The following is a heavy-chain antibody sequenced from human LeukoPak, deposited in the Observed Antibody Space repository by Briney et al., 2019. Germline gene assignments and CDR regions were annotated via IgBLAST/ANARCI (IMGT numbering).Heavy chain of an antibody. V-gene: IGHV3-23*01. CDR3: AKDRGGAEAAATRGLDS. CDR2: ISGSGQTT. Sequence: GGSLRLSCAVSGFTFTNYAMSWVRQAPGKGLEWVSRISGSGQTTNYADSVKGRFTISRDNSKNTLYLQMNSLRAEDTAAYYCAKDRGGAEAAATRGLDSWGQGTLVTVSS. CDR1: GFTFTNYA. J-gene: IGHJ4*02. D-gene: IGHD6-13*01.